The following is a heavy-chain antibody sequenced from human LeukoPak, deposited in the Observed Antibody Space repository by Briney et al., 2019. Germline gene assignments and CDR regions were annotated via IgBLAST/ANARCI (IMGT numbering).Heavy chain of an antibody. CDR1: GGSISSYF. V-gene: IGHV4-59*08. CDR2: IYYSGST. Sequence: SETLSLTCTVSGGSISSYFWSWIRQPPGKGLEWIGHIYYSGSTNYNPSLKSRVTVSVDTSKNQFSLKLSSVTAADTAVYYCARQSRDGDYIAKLFDYWGQGTLVTVSS. D-gene: IGHD4-17*01. J-gene: IGHJ4*02. CDR3: ARQSRDGDYIAKLFDY.